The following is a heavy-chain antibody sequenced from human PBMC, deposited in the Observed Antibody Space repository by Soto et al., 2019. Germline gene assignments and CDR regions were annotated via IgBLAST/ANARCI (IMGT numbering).Heavy chain of an antibody. CDR2: IWNDGSNK. D-gene: IGHD3-22*01. J-gene: IGHJ4*02. Sequence: SLRLSCAASGFTFSSYGMQWVRQAPGKGLEWVALIWNDGSNKYYSDSVKGRFTISRDNSKNTLDLQMNSLRAEDTAVYYCAKVLYYYDSSGYDFDYWGQGTLVTVSS. CDR1: GFTFSSYG. V-gene: IGHV3-30*02. CDR3: AKVLYYYDSSGYDFDY.